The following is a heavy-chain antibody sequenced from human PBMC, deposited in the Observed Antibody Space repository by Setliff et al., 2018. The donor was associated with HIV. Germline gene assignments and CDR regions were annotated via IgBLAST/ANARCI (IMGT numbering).Heavy chain of an antibody. V-gene: IGHV1-18*01. CDR3: ARESRWVLAGDY. CDR2: ISGHSDSR. Sequence: ASVKVSCKASGYTFTIYGITWVRQAPGQGLEWMGWISGHSDSRKYGQKFDGRVTLTMDTSTSTAYMELMKLTPHDTAVYYCARESRWVLAGDYWGKGTLVTVAS. J-gene: IGHJ4*02. D-gene: IGHD6-19*01. CDR1: GYTFTIYG.